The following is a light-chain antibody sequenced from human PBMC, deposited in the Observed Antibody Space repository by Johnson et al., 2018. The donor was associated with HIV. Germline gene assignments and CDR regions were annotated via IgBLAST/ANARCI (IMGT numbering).Light chain of an antibody. Sequence: QSVLTQPPSVSAAPGQKVTISCSGSSSNIGNNYVSWYQQLPGTAPKLLIYDNNKRPSGIPDRFSGSKSGTSATLGITGLQTGDEADYYCGTWDSSLSALYVFGTVTKGTVL. CDR3: GTWDSSLSALYV. J-gene: IGLJ1*01. CDR1: SSNIGNNY. CDR2: DNN. V-gene: IGLV1-51*01.